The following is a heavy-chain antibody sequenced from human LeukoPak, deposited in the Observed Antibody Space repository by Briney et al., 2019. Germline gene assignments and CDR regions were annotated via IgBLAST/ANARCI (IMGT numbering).Heavy chain of an antibody. Sequence: SETLSLTCTVSGGSINSGSYYWNWIRQPAGKGLEWIGRIYTSGSTEYNPSLKSRVTISVDTSKNQFSLKLTSVTAADTAVYYCARDFGIAAALWGQGTLVTVSS. CDR2: IYTSGST. CDR3: ARDFGIAAAL. J-gene: IGHJ4*02. D-gene: IGHD6-13*01. V-gene: IGHV4-61*02. CDR1: GGSINSGSYY.